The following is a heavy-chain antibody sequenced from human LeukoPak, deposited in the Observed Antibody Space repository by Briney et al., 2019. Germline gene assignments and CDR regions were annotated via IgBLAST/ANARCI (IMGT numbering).Heavy chain of an antibody. V-gene: IGHV3-64*01. CDR2: INSDGGST. CDR3: ARDAVPLAGHSYGTNYFDY. J-gene: IGHJ4*02. D-gene: IGHD5-18*01. CDR1: GFTFSSYA. Sequence: PGGSLRLSCVASGFTFSSYAMHWVRQTPGKGLEYVPGINSDGGSTHYANSVKGRFTISRDNSKHTLYLQMNSLRAEDTAVYYCARDAVPLAGHSYGTNYFDYWGQGTLVTVSS.